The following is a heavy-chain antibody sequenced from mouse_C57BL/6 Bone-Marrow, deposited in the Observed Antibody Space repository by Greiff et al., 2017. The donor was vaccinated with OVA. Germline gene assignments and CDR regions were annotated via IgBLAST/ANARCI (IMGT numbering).Heavy chain of an antibody. CDR3: AREGLPPWFAY. J-gene: IGHJ3*01. D-gene: IGHD2-2*01. CDR2: IHPNSGST. CDR1: GYTFTSYW. V-gene: IGHV1-64*01. Sequence: VQLQQPGAELVKPGASVKLSCKASGYTFTSYWMHWVKQRPGQGLEWIGMIHPNSGSTNYNEKFKSKATLTVDKSSSTAYMQRSSLTSEDSAVYYCAREGLPPWFAYWGQGTLVTVSA.